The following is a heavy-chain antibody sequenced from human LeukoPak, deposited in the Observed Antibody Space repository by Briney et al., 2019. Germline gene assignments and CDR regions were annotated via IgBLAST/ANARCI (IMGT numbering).Heavy chain of an antibody. D-gene: IGHD6-13*01. J-gene: IGHJ5*02. Sequence: PGGSLRLSCAASGFTFSSYAMSWVRQTPGKGLEWVSGISGSGSSTYYADSVKGRFTISRDKSKNTLYLQMNSLRAEDTAIYYCAKDGSSNWYGWFDPWGQGTLVTVPS. CDR3: AKDGSSNWYGWFDP. CDR1: GFTFSSYA. V-gene: IGHV3-23*01. CDR2: ISGSGSST.